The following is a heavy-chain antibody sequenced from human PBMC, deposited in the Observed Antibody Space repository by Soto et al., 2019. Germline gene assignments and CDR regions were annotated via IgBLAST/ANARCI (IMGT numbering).Heavy chain of an antibody. V-gene: IGHV3-30*18. CDR1: GFTFSSYG. J-gene: IGHJ4*02. CDR3: AKDVVRWGSGSYYPAKSRFDY. Sequence: GGSLILSCAASGFTFSSYGMHWVRQAPGKGLEWVAVISYDGSNKYYADSVKGRFTISRDNSKNTLYLQMNSLRAEDTAVYYCAKDVVRWGSGSYYPAKSRFDYWGQGTLVTVSS. CDR2: ISYDGSNK. D-gene: IGHD3-10*01.